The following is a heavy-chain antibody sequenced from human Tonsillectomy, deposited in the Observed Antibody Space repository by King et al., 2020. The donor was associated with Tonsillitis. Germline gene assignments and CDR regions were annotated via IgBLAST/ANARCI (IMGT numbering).Heavy chain of an antibody. D-gene: IGHD1-14*01. V-gene: IGHV2-5*02. CDR2: IYWDDDK. J-gene: IGHJ2*01. CDR1: GFSLNTRGVG. CDR3: AHYKTDGSQDGLWYFNV. Sequence: TLKESGPTLVKPTQTLTLTCSFSGFSLNTRGVGVGWIRQPPGKALEWLGIIYWDDDKRYSSSLKNRLAITKDTSRKQVVLTMTNLDPVDTATYYCAHYKTDGSQDGLWYFNVWGRGTLVLVSS.